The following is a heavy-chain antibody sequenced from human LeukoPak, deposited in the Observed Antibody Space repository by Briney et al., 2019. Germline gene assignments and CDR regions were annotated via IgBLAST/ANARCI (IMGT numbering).Heavy chain of an antibody. J-gene: IGHJ5*02. CDR2: ISSSSSYI. Sequence: GRSLRLSCAASGFTFSSYSMNWVRQAPGKGLEWVSSISSSSSYIYYADSVKGRFTISRDNAKNSLYLQMNSLRAEDTAVYYCATGGMDYYDSSTPWGQGTLVTVSS. CDR3: ATGGMDYYDSSTP. D-gene: IGHD3-22*01. V-gene: IGHV3-21*01. CDR1: GFTFSSYS.